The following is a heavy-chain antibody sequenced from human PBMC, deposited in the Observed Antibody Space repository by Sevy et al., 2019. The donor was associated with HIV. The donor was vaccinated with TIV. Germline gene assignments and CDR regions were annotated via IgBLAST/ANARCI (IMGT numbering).Heavy chain of an antibody. J-gene: IGHJ3*02. CDR2: IYPGDSDT. CDR3: ARPTWFGESNDAFDI. D-gene: IGHD3-10*01. V-gene: IGHV5-51*01. CDR1: GYSFTSYW. Sequence: GESLKISCKGSGYSFTSYWIGWVRQMPGKGLEWMGIIYPGDSDTRYSPSFQGQVTISADKSISTAYLQWRSLKASDTAMYYCARPTWFGESNDAFDIWGQGTMVTVSS.